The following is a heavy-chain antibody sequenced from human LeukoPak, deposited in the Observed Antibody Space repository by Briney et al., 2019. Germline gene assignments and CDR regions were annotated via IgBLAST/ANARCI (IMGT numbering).Heavy chain of an antibody. CDR2: ISHSGST. Sequence: SETLSLTCAVSGGSISLTNMWNWVRQSPRKGLEWIGEISHSGSTSFNPSLASRVTISIDASTSEVSLRLNSVTSADTGVYYCARSRGKAASASTGFDHWGQGTRVTISS. D-gene: IGHD3-10*01. J-gene: IGHJ4*02. V-gene: IGHV4-4*02. CDR1: GGSISLTNM. CDR3: ARSRGKAASASTGFDH.